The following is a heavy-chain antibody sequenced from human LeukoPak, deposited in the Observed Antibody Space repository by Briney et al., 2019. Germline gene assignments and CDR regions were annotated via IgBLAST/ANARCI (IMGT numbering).Heavy chain of an antibody. CDR3: ARGKGYDFWSGLNYFDY. J-gene: IGHJ4*02. V-gene: IGHV4-30-4*08. CDR1: GGSISSGDYY. D-gene: IGHD3-3*01. Sequence: SQTLSLTCTVSGGSISSGDYYWSWIRQPPGKGLEWIGYIYYSGSTYYNLSLKSRVTISVDTSENQFSLKLSSVTAADTAVYYCARGKGYDFWSGLNYFDYWGQGTLVTVSS. CDR2: IYYSGST.